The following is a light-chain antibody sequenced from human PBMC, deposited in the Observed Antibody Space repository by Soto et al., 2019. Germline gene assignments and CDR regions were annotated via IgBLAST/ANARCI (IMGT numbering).Light chain of an antibody. Sequence: EIVLTQSPGTLSLSPGERATLSCRASHIVSSSYLAWYQQKPGQAPRLLICGASSRATGIPDRFSGSGSGTDFTLTISRLEPEDFAVYYCQQYGSSPPITFGQGTRLEIK. CDR2: GAS. J-gene: IGKJ5*01. V-gene: IGKV3-20*01. CDR3: QQYGSSPPIT. CDR1: HIVSSSY.